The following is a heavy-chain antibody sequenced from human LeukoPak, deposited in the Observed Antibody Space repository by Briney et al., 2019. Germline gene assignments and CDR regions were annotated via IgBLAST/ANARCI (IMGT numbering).Heavy chain of an antibody. D-gene: IGHD6-19*01. CDR1: GFTFSTYS. CDR2: ITSPVGHI. J-gene: IGHJ4*02. Sequence: PGGSLRLSCAASGFTFSTYSMNWVRQAPGKGLEWVASITSPVGHIYYADSLKGRITIPRDNAKSSLYLQMNSLRAEDTAVYYCATDGQSSGWYGFDYWGQGTLVTVSS. V-gene: IGHV3-21*01. CDR3: ATDGQSSGWYGFDY.